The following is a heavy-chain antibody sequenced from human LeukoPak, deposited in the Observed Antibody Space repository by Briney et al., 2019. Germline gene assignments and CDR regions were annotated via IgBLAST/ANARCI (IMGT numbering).Heavy chain of an antibody. CDR3: ATGYSSGWYFYFQH. CDR2: ISGSGGST. CDR1: GFTFSSYA. Sequence: SGGSLRLSCAASGFTFSSYAMSWVRQAPGKGLEWVLAISGSGGSTYYADSVKGRFTISRDNAKNSLSLRMNSLSAEDTAVYYCATGYSSGWYFYFQHWGQGSLVSVSS. J-gene: IGHJ1*01. V-gene: IGHV3-23*01. D-gene: IGHD6-19*01.